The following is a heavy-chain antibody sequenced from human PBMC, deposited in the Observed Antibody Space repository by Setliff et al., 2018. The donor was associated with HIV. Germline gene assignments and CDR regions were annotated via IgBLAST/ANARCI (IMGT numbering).Heavy chain of an antibody. CDR3: VRDLPGPAISSGWMKNLFDP. V-gene: IGHV1-46*01. Sequence: ASVKVSCKASGYTFTSYYMHWVRQAPGQGLEWMAVINPSGSTTYSQNFQGRITVTRDTSTNTVYMDLGSLTSEDTAIYYCVRDLPGPAISSGWMKNLFDPWGQGTLVTVSS. CDR1: GYTFTSYY. D-gene: IGHD6-19*01. J-gene: IGHJ5*02. CDR2: INPSGST.